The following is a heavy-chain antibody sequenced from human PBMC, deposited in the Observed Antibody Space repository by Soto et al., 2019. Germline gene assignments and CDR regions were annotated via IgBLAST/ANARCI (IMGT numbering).Heavy chain of an antibody. J-gene: IGHJ4*02. CDR1: GFTFRTFG. CDR3: AKEDLVGSALYYLDY. CDR2: ISYDGNYE. D-gene: IGHD1-26*01. Sequence: PGGSLRLSCAASGFTFRTFGMHWVRQAPGKGLEWVAVISYDGNYEYSADSVKGRFTISRDNSKNTLYLQMNSLRLEDTAVYYCAKEDLVGSALYYLDYWGQGTLVTVSS. V-gene: IGHV3-30*18.